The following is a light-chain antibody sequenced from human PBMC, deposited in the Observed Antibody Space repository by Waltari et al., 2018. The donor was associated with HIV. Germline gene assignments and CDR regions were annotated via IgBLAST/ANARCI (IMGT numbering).Light chain of an antibody. V-gene: IGLV1-51*01. CDR3: GTWDSSLSAGV. CDR2: ENN. J-gene: IGLJ3*02. CDR1: SSNIGNNH. Sequence: QSVLTQPPSFSAAPGEKVTISCSGSSSNIGNNHISWYQHLPGTAPKLLIFENNKRPSGIPDRFSGSKYGTSATLVITGLQTGDEADYYCGTWDSSLSAGVFGGGIKLTVL.